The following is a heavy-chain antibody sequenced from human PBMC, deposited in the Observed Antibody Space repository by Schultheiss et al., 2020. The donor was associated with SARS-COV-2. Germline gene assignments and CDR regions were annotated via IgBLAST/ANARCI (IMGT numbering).Heavy chain of an antibody. V-gene: IGHV3-23*01. D-gene: IGHD4-17*01. CDR1: GFTFSSYA. J-gene: IGHJ4*02. CDR3: ARGPTVTMGFDY. CDR2: ISGSGGST. Sequence: GGSLRLSCAASGFTFSSYAMSWVRQAPGKGLEWVSAISGSGGSTYYADSVKGRFTISRDNSKNTLYLQMNSLRAEDTAVYYCARGPTVTMGFDYWGQGTLVTVSS.